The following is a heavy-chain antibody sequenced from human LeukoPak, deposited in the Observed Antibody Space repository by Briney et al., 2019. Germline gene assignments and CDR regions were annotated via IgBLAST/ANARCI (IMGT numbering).Heavy chain of an antibody. CDR2: FHFSGST. J-gene: IGHJ4*02. CDR1: GASFTMGSYY. Sequence: SETLSLTCSVSGASFTMGSYYWAWIRQPPGKGLEWTGTFHFSGSTYYNPSLKSRVTISVDTSKNSVSLMLRSVTAADTAVYFCARPFQDYDKGTFFYFFDFWGQGILVTVSS. D-gene: IGHD3-22*01. V-gene: IGHV4-39*01. CDR3: ARPFQDYDKGTFFYFFDF.